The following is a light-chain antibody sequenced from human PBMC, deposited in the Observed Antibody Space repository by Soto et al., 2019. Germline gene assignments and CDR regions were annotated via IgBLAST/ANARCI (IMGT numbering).Light chain of an antibody. Sequence: EIVLTQSPGTLSLSPGESAPLSCRASQSVSSSYLAWYQQKPGQAPRLLIYGASSRATGIPDRFSGSGSGTDFTLTISRLEPEDFAVYYCQQYGSSLWTFGQGTRLEIK. J-gene: IGKJ5*01. V-gene: IGKV3-20*01. CDR3: QQYGSSLWT. CDR1: QSVSSSY. CDR2: GAS.